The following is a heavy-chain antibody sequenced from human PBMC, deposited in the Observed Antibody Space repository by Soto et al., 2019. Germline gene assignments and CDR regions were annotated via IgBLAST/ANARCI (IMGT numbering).Heavy chain of an antibody. Sequence: GGSLRLSCAASGFTFSSYSMNWVRQAPGKGLEWVSSISSSSSYIYYADSVKGRFTISRDNAKNSLYLQMNSLRAEDTAVYYCARAPAYYYDSSGYYPGLFDYWGQGTLVIASS. D-gene: IGHD3-22*01. J-gene: IGHJ4*02. CDR1: GFTFSSYS. CDR3: ARAPAYYYDSSGYYPGLFDY. V-gene: IGHV3-21*01. CDR2: ISSSSSYI.